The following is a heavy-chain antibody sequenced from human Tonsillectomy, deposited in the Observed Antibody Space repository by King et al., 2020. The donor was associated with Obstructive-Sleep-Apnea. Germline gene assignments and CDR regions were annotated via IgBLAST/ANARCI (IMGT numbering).Heavy chain of an antibody. CDR3: ARDKGYFGSGSYRENWFDP. V-gene: IGHV4-59*01. D-gene: IGHD3-10*01. CDR1: GGSISSYY. CDR2: IYYSGST. Sequence: QLQESGPGLVKPPETLSLTCTVSGGSISSYYWNWIRQPPGKGLEWIGYIYYSGSTNYNPSLKSRVNISIDTSKNQFSLRLSSVTAADTALYYCARDKGYFGSGSYRENWFDPWGQGTLVTVSS. J-gene: IGHJ5*02.